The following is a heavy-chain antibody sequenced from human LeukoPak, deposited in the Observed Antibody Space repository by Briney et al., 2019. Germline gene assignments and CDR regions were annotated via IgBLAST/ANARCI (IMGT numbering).Heavy chain of an antibody. D-gene: IGHD3-22*01. CDR3: ARDSSGYYHWFDP. J-gene: IGHJ5*02. CDR2: IYTSGST. V-gene: IGHV4-4*07. CDR1: GVSISSYS. Sequence: PSETLSLTCTVSGVSISSYSWSWIRQPAGKGLDWIGRIYTSGSTNYNPSLKSRVTMSVDTSKNQFSLKLTSVTAADTAVYYCARDSSGYYHWFDPWGQGTLVTVSS.